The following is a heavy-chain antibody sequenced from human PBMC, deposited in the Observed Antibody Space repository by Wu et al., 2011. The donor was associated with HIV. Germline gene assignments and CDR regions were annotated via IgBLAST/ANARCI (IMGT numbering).Heavy chain of an antibody. D-gene: IGHD2-15*01. CDR2: FIGVFGTG. CDR1: GGTFSSNA. J-gene: IGHJ6*02. CDR3: ARNIVMVVASNLNAGRDNYAMDV. V-gene: IGHV1-69*05. Sequence: QVQLVQSGAEVKKPGSLVKVSCKASGGTFSSNAISWMRQAPGQGLEWMGGFIGVFGTGIYAQKFQGRVTITTDESRSTSYMDLSGLTSDDTAMYYCARNIVMVVASNLNAGRDNYAMDVWGQGTTVTVSS.